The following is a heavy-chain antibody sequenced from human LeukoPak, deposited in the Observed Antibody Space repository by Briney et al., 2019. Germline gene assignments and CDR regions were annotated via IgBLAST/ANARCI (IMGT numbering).Heavy chain of an antibody. D-gene: IGHD3-22*01. J-gene: IGHJ3*02. CDR2: INPNSGGT. Sequence: ASVKVSCKASGYTFTGYYMHWVRQAPGQGLEWMGWINPNSGGTYYAQKFQGRVTMTSDTSISTAYMELSRLRSDNTAVYYCARLYYYDSSGYYSVDAFDIWGQGTMVTVSS. CDR3: ARLYYYDSSGYYSVDAFDI. V-gene: IGHV1-2*02. CDR1: GYTFTGYY.